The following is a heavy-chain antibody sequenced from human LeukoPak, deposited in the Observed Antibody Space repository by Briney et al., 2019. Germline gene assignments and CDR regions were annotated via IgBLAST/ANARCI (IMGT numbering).Heavy chain of an antibody. V-gene: IGHV1-2*02. J-gene: IGHJ4*02. Sequence: ASVTVSCKASGYTFTGYYMHWVRQAPGQGLEWMGWINPNSGGTNYAQKFQGRVTMTRDTSISTAYMELSRLRSDDTAVYYCARGDSSSWYPDYWGQGTLVTVSS. CDR3: ARGDSSSWYPDY. CDR2: INPNSGGT. D-gene: IGHD6-13*01. CDR1: GYTFTGYY.